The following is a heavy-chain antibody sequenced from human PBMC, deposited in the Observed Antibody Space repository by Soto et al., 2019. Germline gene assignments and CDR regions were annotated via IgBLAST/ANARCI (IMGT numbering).Heavy chain of an antibody. CDR2: IYYSGST. J-gene: IGHJ5*02. CDR1: GGSISSSSYY. Sequence: QLQLQESGTGLVKPSETLSLTCTVSGGSISSSSYYWGWIRQPPGKGLEWIGSIYYSGSTYYNPSLKSRVTISVDTSKNQFSLKLSSVTAADTAVYYCARHGIMITFGGVRFDPWGQGTLVTVSS. V-gene: IGHV4-39*01. D-gene: IGHD3-16*01. CDR3: ARHGIMITFGGVRFDP.